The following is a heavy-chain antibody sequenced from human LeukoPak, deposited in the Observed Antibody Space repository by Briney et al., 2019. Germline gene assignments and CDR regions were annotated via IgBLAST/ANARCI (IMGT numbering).Heavy chain of an antibody. V-gene: IGHV3-48*03. CDR1: GFTFSSYE. CDR2: ISSSGSTI. CDR3: ARLDYGGNSGLRY. Sequence: PGGSLTLSCAPSGFTFSSYEMNWVRQAPGKGLEWVSYISSSGSTIYYADSVKGLFTISRDSAKNSLYLQMNRLSAEDKAVYYCARLDYGGNSGLRYWGQGTLVIVSS. D-gene: IGHD4-23*01. J-gene: IGHJ4*02.